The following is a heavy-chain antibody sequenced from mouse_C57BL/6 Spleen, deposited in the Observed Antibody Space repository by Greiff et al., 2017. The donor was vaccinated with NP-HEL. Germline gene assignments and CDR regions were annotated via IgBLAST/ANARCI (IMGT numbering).Heavy chain of an antibody. CDR2: INYDGSST. J-gene: IGHJ1*03. CDR3: ARAFYYDWYFDV. CDR1: GFTFSDYY. D-gene: IGHD1-1*01. Sequence: EVKLMESEGGLVQPGSSMKLSCTASGFTFSDYYMAWVRQVPEKGLEWVANINYDGSSTYYLDSLKSRFIISRDNAKNILYLQMSSLKSEDTATYYCARAFYYDWYFDVWGTGTTVTVSS. V-gene: IGHV5-16*01.